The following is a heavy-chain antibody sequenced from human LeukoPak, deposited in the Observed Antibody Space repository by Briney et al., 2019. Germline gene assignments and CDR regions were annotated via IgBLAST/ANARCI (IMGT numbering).Heavy chain of an antibody. D-gene: IGHD2-15*01. Sequence: GGSLRLSCAASGFTFSDHYMDWVRQAPGKGLEWVGRIRNKPNSDTTEYAASVKGRFTISRDDSKNSVYLQMNGLKTEDTALYFCAGAFCRGSICYLGSDYSDCWGQGTLVTVSS. J-gene: IGHJ4*02. V-gene: IGHV3-72*01. CDR3: AGAFCRGSICYLGSDYSDC. CDR1: GFTFSDHY. CDR2: IRNKPNSDTT.